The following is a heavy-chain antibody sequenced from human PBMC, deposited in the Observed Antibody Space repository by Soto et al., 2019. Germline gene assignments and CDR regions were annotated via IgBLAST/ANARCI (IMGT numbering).Heavy chain of an antibody. D-gene: IGHD4-17*01. CDR2: ISGRGGTT. CDR1: GFTFSSYA. Sequence: GGSLRLSCAASGFTFSSYAMSWVRQAPGKGLEWVSVISGRGGTTYYADSVKGRFTISRDNSKNTLYLQMSGLRAEDTAVYYCAKGGNKDYGDYVHYYYYMDVWGKGTTVTVSS. V-gene: IGHV3-23*01. J-gene: IGHJ6*03. CDR3: AKGGNKDYGDYVHYYYYMDV.